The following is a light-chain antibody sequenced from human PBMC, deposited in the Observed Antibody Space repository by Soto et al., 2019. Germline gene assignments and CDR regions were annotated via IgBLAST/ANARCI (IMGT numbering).Light chain of an antibody. J-gene: IGLJ1*01. V-gene: IGLV1-40*01. CDR2: GNS. CDR1: SSNIGAGYD. CDR3: QSYDSSLSGYV. Sequence: QSVLTQPTSVSGAPGQRVTISCTGGSSNIGAGYDAHWYQQLPGTAPKLLIYGNSNRPSGVPDRFSGSKSGTSASLAITGLQAEDEADYYCQSYDSSLSGYVFGSGTKLTVL.